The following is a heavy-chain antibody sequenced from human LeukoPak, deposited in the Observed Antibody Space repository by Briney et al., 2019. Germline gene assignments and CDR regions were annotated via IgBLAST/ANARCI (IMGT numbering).Heavy chain of an antibody. Sequence: SETLSLTCTVSGYSISRDYYWGWVPQPPGKGLEWIGSVRHRGEEYYYRSFKSRVNLSLDTSRNQFSLRLTSVTGADTAVYSCARVVGATSMHYWGQGTLVTVSS. CDR1: GYSISRDYY. CDR3: ARVVGATSMHY. D-gene: IGHD2-15*01. CDR2: VRHRGEE. V-gene: IGHV4-38-2*02. J-gene: IGHJ4*02.